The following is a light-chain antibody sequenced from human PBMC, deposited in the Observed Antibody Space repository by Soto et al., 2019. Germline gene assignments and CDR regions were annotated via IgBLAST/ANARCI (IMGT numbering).Light chain of an antibody. J-gene: IGKJ1*01. CDR3: RQYNIYSWT. CDR1: QSISNF. Sequence: DVQMTQSPSTLSASIGERITISCRADQSISNFLAWYQQKPGKAPKLLIYHASTLESGVPSRFRGSGSGTEFTLPISSLQPDDFATYLCRQYNIYSWTFGRGTKV. V-gene: IGKV1-5*01. CDR2: HAS.